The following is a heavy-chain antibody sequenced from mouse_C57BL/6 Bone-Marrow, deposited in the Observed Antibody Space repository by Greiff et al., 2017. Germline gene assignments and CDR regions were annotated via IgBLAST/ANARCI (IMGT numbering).Heavy chain of an antibody. Sequence: VQLQQPGAGLVMPGASVKLSCTASGYTFTSYWMHWVKQRPGQGLEWIGEIDPSDSYTNNNQKLKGKSTLTVDKSYSKAYMQLNSLTSEGSAVYYRAMWSGDYWGQGTTLTVSS. V-gene: IGHV1-69*01. D-gene: IGHD1-1*02. J-gene: IGHJ2*01. CDR3: AMWSGDY. CDR1: GYTFTSYW. CDR2: IDPSDSYT.